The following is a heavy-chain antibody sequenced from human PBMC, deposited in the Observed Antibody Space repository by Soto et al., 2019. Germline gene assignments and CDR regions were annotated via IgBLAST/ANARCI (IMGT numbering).Heavy chain of an antibody. CDR2: VDYCGVA. J-gene: IGHJ4*02. CDR3: GKVLVAATKSTDSDS. Sequence: SGALSLTWAVSGGYGYNSDYYWGWIRKPPAKGLECNAIVDYCGVASYTPSLKTRGTVSIDTSRNQCVLKLTSVTAADTALYSRGKVLVAATKSTDSDSWGPGILVTFSS. CDR1: GGYGYNSDYY. D-gene: IGHD2-15*01. V-gene: IGHV4-39*01.